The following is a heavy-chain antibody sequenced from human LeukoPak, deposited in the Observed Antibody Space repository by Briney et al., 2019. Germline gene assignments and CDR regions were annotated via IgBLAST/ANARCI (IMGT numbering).Heavy chain of an antibody. CDR2: ISGSGGST. V-gene: IGHV3-23*01. CDR3: AKARGGYGPFDY. Sequence: GGSLRLSCAASGFTFSSYAMSWVRQAPGKGLEWVSAISGSGGSTYYADSVKGRFTISGDNSKSTLYLQMNSLRAEDTAVYYCAKARGGYGPFDYWGQGTLVTVSS. J-gene: IGHJ4*02. CDR1: GFTFSSYA. D-gene: IGHD3-10*01.